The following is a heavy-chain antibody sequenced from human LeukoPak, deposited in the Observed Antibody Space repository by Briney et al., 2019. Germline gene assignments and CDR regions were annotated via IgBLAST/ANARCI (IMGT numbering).Heavy chain of an antibody. CDR1: GFTVSDNY. CDR3: ARDAPQVPAAGVLAS. CDR2: MYSRGDT. V-gene: IGHV3-53*01. D-gene: IGHD6-13*01. J-gene: IGHJ5*02. Sequence: GGSLRLSCAASGFTVSDNYMSCVRQAPGKGLEWVSVMYSRGDTYYADSVKGRFTFSRDISKNTLYLQMNGLRTEDTAMYYCARDAPQVPAAGVLASWGQGTLVTVSS.